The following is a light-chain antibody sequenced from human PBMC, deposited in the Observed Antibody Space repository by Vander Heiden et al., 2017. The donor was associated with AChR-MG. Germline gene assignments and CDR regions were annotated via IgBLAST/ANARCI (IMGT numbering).Light chain of an antibody. Sequence: DIVMTQSPDSLAVSLGERATINYKSSQSVLYSSNNKNYLAWYQQKPGQPPKLLIYWASTRESGVPDRFSGSGSGTDFTLTISSLQAEDVAVYYCQQEDSTPLTFGGRTKVEIK. J-gene: IGKJ4*01. CDR2: WAS. CDR3: QQEDSTPLT. CDR1: QSVLYSSNNKNY. V-gene: IGKV4-1*01.